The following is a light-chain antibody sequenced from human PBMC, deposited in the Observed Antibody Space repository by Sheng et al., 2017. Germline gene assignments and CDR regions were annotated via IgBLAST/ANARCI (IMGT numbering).Light chain of an antibody. CDR2: GAS. J-gene: IGKJ5*01. CDR3: QQYGSSPIT. CDR1: QSVNSK. V-gene: IGKV3-20*01. Sequence: TQSPVTLSVSPGGGATLSCRASQSVNSKLAWYQQKPGQAPRLFIYGASSRATGIPDRFSGSGSGTDFTLTITRLEPEDFAVYYCQQYGSSPITFGQGTRLEIK.